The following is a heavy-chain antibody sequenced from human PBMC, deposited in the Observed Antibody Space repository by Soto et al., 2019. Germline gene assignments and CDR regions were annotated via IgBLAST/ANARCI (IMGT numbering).Heavy chain of an antibody. Sequence: QEQLVESGGGVVQPGRSLRLSCAVSGFTYSSYGMHWVRQAPGKGLEWVAVIWYDGSNKYYADSVKGRFIISRDDSKNTLSLQMNSLRAEDTAVYYCARDSAWLFDSWGQGTLVTVSS. CDR1: GFTYSSYG. D-gene: IGHD5-12*01. J-gene: IGHJ4*02. CDR3: ARDSAWLFDS. CDR2: IWYDGSNK. V-gene: IGHV3-33*01.